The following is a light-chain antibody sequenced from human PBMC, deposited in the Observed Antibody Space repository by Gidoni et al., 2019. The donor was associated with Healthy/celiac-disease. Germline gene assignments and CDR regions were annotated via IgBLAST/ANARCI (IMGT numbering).Light chain of an antibody. CDR1: QSVLYSSNNRNY. V-gene: IGKV4-1*01. J-gene: IGKJ4*01. CDR2: WAS. CDR3: QQYYSTPLT. Sequence: IVMTQSPDPLAVSLCERATINCKSSQSVLYSSNNRNYLAWYQQKPGQPPKLLIYWASTRESGVPARFSGSGSGTDFTLTISSLQAEDVAVYYCQQYYSTPLTFGGGTKVEIK.